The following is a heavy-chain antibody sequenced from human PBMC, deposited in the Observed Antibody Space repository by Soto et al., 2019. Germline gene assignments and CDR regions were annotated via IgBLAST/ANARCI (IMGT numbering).Heavy chain of an antibody. CDR1: GGSISSYY. Sequence: SETLSLTCTVSGGSISSYYWSWIRQPPGKGLEWIGYIYYSGSTNYNPSLKSRVTISVDTSKNQFSLKLSSVTAADTAVYYCARDRAVAGQEYYYYMDVWGKGTTVTVSS. J-gene: IGHJ6*03. CDR3: ARDRAVAGQEYYYYMDV. CDR2: IYYSGST. V-gene: IGHV4-59*01. D-gene: IGHD6-19*01.